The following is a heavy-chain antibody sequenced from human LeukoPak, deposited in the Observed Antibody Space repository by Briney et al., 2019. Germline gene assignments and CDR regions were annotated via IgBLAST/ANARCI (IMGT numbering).Heavy chain of an antibody. J-gene: IGHJ4*02. Sequence: GGSLRLSCAASGFSLSSSSMSWVRQAPGGGPDWVSDIYSDTSATYYADSVKGRFSISRDDSKNTLYLQVNSLRAEDTAAYYCAKRLNHNYFEYWGQGTLVTVSS. CDR2: IYSDTSAT. CDR3: AKRLNHNYFEY. V-gene: IGHV3-23*03. CDR1: GFSLSSSS.